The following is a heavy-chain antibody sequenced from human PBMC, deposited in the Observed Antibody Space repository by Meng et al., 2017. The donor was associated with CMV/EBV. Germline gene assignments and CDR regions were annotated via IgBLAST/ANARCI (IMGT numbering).Heavy chain of an antibody. V-gene: IGHV4-59*01. J-gene: IGHJ4*02. CDR1: GCTISSYY. CDR2: IYYSGST. CDR3: ASYADYYDSSGYYYGVFDY. Sequence: GSLRLSCTVSGCTISSYYWSWIRQPPGKGLEWIGYIYYSGSTNYNPSLKSRVTISVDTSKNQYSMKLSSVTAADTAVYYCASYADYYDSSGYYYGVFDYWGQGTLVTVSS. D-gene: IGHD3-22*01.